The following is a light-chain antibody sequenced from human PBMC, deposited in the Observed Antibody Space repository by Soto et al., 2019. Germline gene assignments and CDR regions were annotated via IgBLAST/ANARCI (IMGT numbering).Light chain of an antibody. J-gene: IGKJ1*01. Sequence: EIVLRQSPGTLSLSPGERATLSCRASQSVSSSYLAWYQQKPGQAPRLLIYAASSRDTGIPDRFSGSGSGTDFTLTISRLEPEDFAVYYCQQYGSSLWTFGQGTKV. CDR1: QSVSSSY. V-gene: IGKV3-20*01. CDR2: AAS. CDR3: QQYGSSLWT.